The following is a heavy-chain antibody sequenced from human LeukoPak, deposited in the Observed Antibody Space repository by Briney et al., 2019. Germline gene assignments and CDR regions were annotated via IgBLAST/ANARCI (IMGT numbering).Heavy chain of an antibody. V-gene: IGHV3-48*04. D-gene: IGHD5-18*01. CDR3: AKDQYLSAYTYGYDS. CDR2: ISSSGSTI. Sequence: PGGSLRLSCAASGFTFSSYSMNWVRQAPGKGLEWVSYISSSGSTIYYADSVKGRFTISRDNAKNSLYLQMNSLRAEDTALYYCAKDQYLSAYTYGYDSWGQGTLVTVPS. CDR1: GFTFSSYS. J-gene: IGHJ5*01.